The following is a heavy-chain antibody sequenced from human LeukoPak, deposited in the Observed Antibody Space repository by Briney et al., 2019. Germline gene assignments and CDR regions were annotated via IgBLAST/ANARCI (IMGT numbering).Heavy chain of an antibody. Sequence: GRSLRLSCAASGFTFSSYGMHWVRQAPGKGLEGVAVIWYDGSNKYYADSVKGRFTISRDNSKNTLYLQMNSLRAEDTAVYYCARDQRPSIAVAGYWGQGTLVTVSS. CDR2: IWYDGSNK. V-gene: IGHV3-33*01. D-gene: IGHD6-19*01. CDR1: GFTFSSYG. J-gene: IGHJ4*02. CDR3: ARDQRPSIAVAGY.